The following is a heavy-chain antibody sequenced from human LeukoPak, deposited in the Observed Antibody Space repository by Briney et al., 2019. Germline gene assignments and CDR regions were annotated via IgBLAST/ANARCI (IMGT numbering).Heavy chain of an antibody. Sequence: GGSLRLSCAASGFTFSSYAMSWVRQAPGMGLEWVSVVSTNGDVTFYADSVKGRFTISRDNSKNTLYLQMNSLRAEDTAVYYCAKCTLAAAGTQGYYYYGMDVWGQGTTVTVSS. CDR3: AKCTLAAAGTQGYYYYGMDV. J-gene: IGHJ6*02. CDR1: GFTFSSYA. D-gene: IGHD6-13*01. V-gene: IGHV3-23*01. CDR2: VSTNGDVT.